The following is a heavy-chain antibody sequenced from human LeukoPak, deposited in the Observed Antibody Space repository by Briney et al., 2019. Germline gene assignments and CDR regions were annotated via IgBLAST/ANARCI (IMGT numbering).Heavy chain of an antibody. J-gene: IGHJ3*02. CDR3: AREEVVVAANGGAFDI. D-gene: IGHD2-15*01. CDR2: IIPIFGIA. V-gene: IGHV1-69*17. Sequence: GSSVKVSCKASGGTFSSYAISWVRQAPGQGLEWMGGIIPIFGIANYAQKFQGRVTITADKSTSTAYMELSSLRSEDTAVYYCAREEVVVAANGGAFDIWGQGTMVTVSS. CDR1: GGTFSSYA.